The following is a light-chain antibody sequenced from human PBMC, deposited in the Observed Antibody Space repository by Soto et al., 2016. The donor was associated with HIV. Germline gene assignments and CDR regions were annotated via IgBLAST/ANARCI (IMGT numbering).Light chain of an antibody. V-gene: IGKV1-5*03. CDR3: QQYKTYST. CDR1: QSISGW. CDR2: KAS. Sequence: DIQMTQSPSTLSASVGDRVNMTCRASQSISGWLAWYQQKPGKAPKLLIYKASILERGVSSRFSGSGSGTEFTLTIGSLRPDDSATYFCQQYKTYSTFGQGTKV. J-gene: IGKJ1*01.